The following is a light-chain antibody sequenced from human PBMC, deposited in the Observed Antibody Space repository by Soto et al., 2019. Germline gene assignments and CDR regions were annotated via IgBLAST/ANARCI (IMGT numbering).Light chain of an antibody. Sequence: QSALTQPASVYGSPGQSITISCTGTSSDIGRYNFVSWYQQHPGKAPKLLVYEVTNRPSGVSNRFSGSKSGNTASLNIFGRQTDDEADYYCSSYTSVTTFVVFGTGTKLTVL. CDR3: SSYTSVTTFVV. CDR2: EVT. V-gene: IGLV2-14*01. J-gene: IGLJ1*01. CDR1: SSDIGRYNF.